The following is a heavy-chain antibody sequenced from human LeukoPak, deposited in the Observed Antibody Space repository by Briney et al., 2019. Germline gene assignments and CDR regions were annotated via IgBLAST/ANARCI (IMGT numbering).Heavy chain of an antibody. V-gene: IGHV3-48*04. CDR3: AKDLFHYYDSSGSLGGAFDI. CDR1: GFTFSSYS. Sequence: PGGSLRLSCAASGFTFSSYSMNWVRQAPGKGLEWVSYISSSGSTIYYADSVKGRFTISRDSAKNSLYLQMNSLRAEDTAVYYCAKDLFHYYDSSGSLGGAFDIWGQGTMVTVSS. D-gene: IGHD3-22*01. J-gene: IGHJ3*02. CDR2: ISSSGSTI.